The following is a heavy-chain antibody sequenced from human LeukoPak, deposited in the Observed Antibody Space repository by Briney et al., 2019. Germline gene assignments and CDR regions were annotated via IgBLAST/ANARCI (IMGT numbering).Heavy chain of an antibody. CDR2: INHSGST. J-gene: IGHJ4*02. Sequence: SETLSLTCAVYGGSFSGYYWSWIRQPPGKGLEWIGEINHSGSTNYNPSLKSRVTISVDTSKNQFSLKLSSVTAADTAVYYCARLNGVTTVTTSGLWGQGTLVTVSS. CDR3: ARLNGVTTVTTSGL. V-gene: IGHV4-34*01. CDR1: GGSFSGYY. D-gene: IGHD4-17*01.